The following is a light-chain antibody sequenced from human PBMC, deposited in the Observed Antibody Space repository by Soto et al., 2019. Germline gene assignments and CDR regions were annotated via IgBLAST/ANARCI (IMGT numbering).Light chain of an antibody. CDR2: VNSDGSH. CDR3: QTWGTGIRV. J-gene: IGLJ2*01. Sequence: QLVLTQSPSASASLGASVKLTCTLSSGHSSYAIAWHQQQPEKGPRYLMKVNSDGSHTKGDGIPDRFSGSSSGAECYLIISSLQSDDEADYYCQTWGTGIRVFGGGTKLTVL. CDR1: SGHSSYA. V-gene: IGLV4-69*01.